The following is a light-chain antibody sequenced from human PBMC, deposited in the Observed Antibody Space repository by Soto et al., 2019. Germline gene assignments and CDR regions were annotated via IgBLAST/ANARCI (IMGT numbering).Light chain of an antibody. CDR3: SSYTSSSTPLYV. Sequence: QSALTQPASVSGSPGQSSTISFTGTNSDVGVYNYVSWYQQHPGKAPKLVIYEVSNRLSGVSNRFSGSKSGNTASLTISGLQAEDEADYYCSSYTSSSTPLYVFGTGTKVTVL. V-gene: IGLV2-14*01. J-gene: IGLJ1*01. CDR1: NSDVGVYNY. CDR2: EVS.